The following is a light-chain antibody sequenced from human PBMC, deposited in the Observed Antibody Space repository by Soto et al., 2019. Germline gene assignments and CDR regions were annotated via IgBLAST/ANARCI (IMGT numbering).Light chain of an antibody. CDR3: CSSAGTYTWV. J-gene: IGLJ3*02. Sequence: QSALTQPRSVSGSPGQSVTISCSGTNSDFGPYNYVSWFQHHPGKAPRLVIYGVFKRPSGVPDRFSGSKSGNTASLTISGLQPEDEADYYCCSSAGTYTWVFGGGTKVTVL. CDR2: GVF. CDR1: NSDFGPYNY. V-gene: IGLV2-11*01.